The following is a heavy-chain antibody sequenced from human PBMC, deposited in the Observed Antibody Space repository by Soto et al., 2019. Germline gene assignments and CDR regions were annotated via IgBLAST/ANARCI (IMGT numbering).Heavy chain of an antibody. CDR3: AKGASAWELRAFDI. J-gene: IGHJ3*02. Sequence: GGSLRLSCAASGFTFSSYGMHWVRQAPGKGLEWVAVISYDGSNKYYADSVKGRFTISRDNSKNTLYLQMNSLRAEDTAVYYCAKGASAWELRAFDIWGQGTMVTVSS. V-gene: IGHV3-30*18. CDR1: GFTFSSYG. D-gene: IGHD1-26*01. CDR2: ISYDGSNK.